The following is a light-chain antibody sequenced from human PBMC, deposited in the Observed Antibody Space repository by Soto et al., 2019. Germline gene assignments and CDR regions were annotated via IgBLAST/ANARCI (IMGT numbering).Light chain of an antibody. V-gene: IGKV1-39*01. Sequence: DIQMTQSPSSLSASVGDRVTITCRASQSISSYLNWYQQKPGKAPKLLIYAASSLQSGVPSRFSGSGSGTDLTLTISSLQPEDFATYYCHKSYSTPLTFGGGTKVEIK. CDR2: AAS. J-gene: IGKJ4*01. CDR3: HKSYSTPLT. CDR1: QSISSY.